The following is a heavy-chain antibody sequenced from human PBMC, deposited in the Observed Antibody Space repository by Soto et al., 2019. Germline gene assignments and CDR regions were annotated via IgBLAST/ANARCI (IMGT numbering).Heavy chain of an antibody. Sequence: GGSLRLSCTASGFTFGDYAMSWFRQAPGKGLEWVGFIRSKAYGGTTEYAASVKGRFTISRDDSKSIAYLQMNSLKTEDTAVYYCTGEYYYDSSGYPLNAFDIWGQGTMVTVSS. V-gene: IGHV3-49*03. J-gene: IGHJ3*02. CDR3: TGEYYYDSSGYPLNAFDI. CDR1: GFTFGDYA. CDR2: IRSKAYGGTT. D-gene: IGHD3-22*01.